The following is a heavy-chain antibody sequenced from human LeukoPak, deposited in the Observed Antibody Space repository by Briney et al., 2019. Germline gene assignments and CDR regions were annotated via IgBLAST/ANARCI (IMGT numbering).Heavy chain of an antibody. CDR3: AKSRNYDFWSGGNAFDI. D-gene: IGHD3-3*01. J-gene: IGHJ3*02. CDR2: ISGNGGST. Sequence: GGSLRLSCAASGFTFSSYAMSWVRQAPGKGGEGVSAISGNGGSTDYADSVKGRFTISRDNSKNTLYLQMNSLRAEDTAVYYCAKSRNYDFWSGGNAFDIWGQGTMVTVSS. CDR1: GFTFSSYA. V-gene: IGHV3-23*01.